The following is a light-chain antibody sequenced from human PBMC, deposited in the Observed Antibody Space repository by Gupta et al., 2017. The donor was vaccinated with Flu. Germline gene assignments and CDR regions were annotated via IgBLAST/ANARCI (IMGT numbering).Light chain of an antibody. J-gene: IGLJ3*02. CDR2: NNN. CDR1: NSNIGSHT. CDR3: AAWDDSLTGLGV. V-gene: IGLV1-44*01. Sequence: QSVLTQPPSASGTPGQGVTISCSGSNSNIGSHTVNWYQQLPGKAPKLLIHNNNERPSGVPERFSCSKSGTSASLAINGLQSEDEADYFCAAWDDSLTGLGVFGGGTKLTVL.